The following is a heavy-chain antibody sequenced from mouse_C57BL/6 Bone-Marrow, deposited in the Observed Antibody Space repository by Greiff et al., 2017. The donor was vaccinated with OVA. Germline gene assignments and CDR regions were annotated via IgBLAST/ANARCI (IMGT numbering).Heavy chain of an antibody. D-gene: IGHD2-3*01. J-gene: IGHJ3*01. Sequence: EVMLVESGGGLVQPGGSLKLSCAASGFTFSDYYMYWVRQTPEKRLEWVAYISNGGGSTYYPDTVKGRFTISRDNAKNTLYLQMSRLKSEDTAMYYCARVSFYDGYIWFAYWGQGTLVTVSA. CDR3: ARVSFYDGYIWFAY. CDR1: GFTFSDYY. V-gene: IGHV5-12*01. CDR2: ISNGGGST.